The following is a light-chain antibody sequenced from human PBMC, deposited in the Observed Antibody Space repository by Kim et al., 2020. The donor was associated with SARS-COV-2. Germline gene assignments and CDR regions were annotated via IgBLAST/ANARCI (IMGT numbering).Light chain of an antibody. CDR1: SNDVGGYNY. CDR2: DVS. CDR3: CSYAGSYTV. V-gene: IGLV2-11*03. J-gene: IGLJ2*01. Sequence: PGQSVPISCTGTSNDVGGYNYVSWYQQPPGKAPKLMIYDVSNRPSGVPDRFSGSKSGNTASLTISGLQPEDEADYYCCSYAGSYTVFGGGTQLTVL.